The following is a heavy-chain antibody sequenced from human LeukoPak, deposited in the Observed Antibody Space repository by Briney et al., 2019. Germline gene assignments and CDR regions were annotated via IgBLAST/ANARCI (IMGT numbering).Heavy chain of an antibody. CDR3: AKGGNWNPLNWFDP. Sequence: PGGSLRLSCAASGFTFSSYAMSWVRQAPGKGLEWVSAISGSGGSTYYADSVKGRFTISRDNSKNTLYLQMNSLRAEDTAIYYCAKGGNWNPLNWFDPWGQGTLVTVSS. CDR2: ISGSGGST. D-gene: IGHD1-20*01. J-gene: IGHJ5*02. V-gene: IGHV3-23*01. CDR1: GFTFSSYA.